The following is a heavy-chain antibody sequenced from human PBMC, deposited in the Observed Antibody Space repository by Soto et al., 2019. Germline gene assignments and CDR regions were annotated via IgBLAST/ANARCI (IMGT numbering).Heavy chain of an antibody. CDR2: IIPIFGTA. J-gene: IGHJ4*02. D-gene: IGHD2-21*02. CDR3: VSLTYCGGDCYPYLFDY. V-gene: IGHV1-69*01. Sequence: QVQLVQSGAEVKKPGSSVKVSCKASGGTFSSYAISWVRQAPGQGLEWMGGIIPIFGTANYAQKFQGRVTITADESTSTAYMELSSLRSEDTAVYYCVSLTYCGGDCYPYLFDYWGQGTLVTVSS. CDR1: GGTFSSYA.